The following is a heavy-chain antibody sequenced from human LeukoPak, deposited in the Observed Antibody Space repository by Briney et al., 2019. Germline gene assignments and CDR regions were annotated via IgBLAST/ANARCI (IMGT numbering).Heavy chain of an antibody. CDR1: DYSISSGYY. Sequence: PSETLSLTCIVSDYSISSGYYWSWIRQPPGKGLEWIGYIYYSGSTYYNPSLKSRVTISVDTSKNQFSLKLSSVTAADTAVYYCARGRGAYYYDSSASSGMDVWGKGTTVTVSS. D-gene: IGHD3-22*01. CDR2: IYYSGST. V-gene: IGHV4-30-4*08. CDR3: ARGRGAYYYDSSASSGMDV. J-gene: IGHJ6*04.